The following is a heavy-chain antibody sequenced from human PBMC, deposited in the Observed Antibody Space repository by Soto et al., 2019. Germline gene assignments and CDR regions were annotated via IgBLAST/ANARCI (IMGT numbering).Heavy chain of an antibody. CDR1: GFTFSGHA. J-gene: IGHJ6*02. V-gene: IGHV3-23*01. Sequence: EMQLLESGGGSLQPGGSLRLSCAASGFTFSGHAMSWVRQAPGKGLEWVSCVSVSGGSTYYANSVKGRFTISRDNSKNTLYLQINSLRAEDTAVYYCAKVNGQRAYYYYGMDVWGQGTTVTVSS. CDR2: VSVSGGST. CDR3: AKVNGQRAYYYYGMDV.